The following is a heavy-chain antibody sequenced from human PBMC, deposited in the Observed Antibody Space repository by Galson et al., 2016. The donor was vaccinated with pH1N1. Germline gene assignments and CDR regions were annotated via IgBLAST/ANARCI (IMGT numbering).Heavy chain of an antibody. D-gene: IGHD2/OR15-2a*01. Sequence: SLRLSCAASGFPFSSYAMHWVRQAPGKGLAWVAVVSYDGKNKYLADSVKGRSTISRDNSKNTVYLQMNSLGPDDTAVYYCARVFEEYFLYGMDVWGQGTTVTVSS. J-gene: IGHJ6*02. CDR2: VSYDGKNK. V-gene: IGHV3-30*04. CDR3: ARVFEEYFLYGMDV. CDR1: GFPFSSYA.